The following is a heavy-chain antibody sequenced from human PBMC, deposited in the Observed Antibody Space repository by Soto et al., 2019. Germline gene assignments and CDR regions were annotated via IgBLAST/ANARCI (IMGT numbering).Heavy chain of an antibody. Sequence: ASVKVSCKASGYTFTSYYMHWVRQAPGQGLEWMGIINPSGGSTSYAQKFQGRVTMTRDTSTSTVYMELSSLRSEDTAVYYCARVPTVDTAMAPLDYSGQGTLVTVS. J-gene: IGHJ4*02. CDR2: INPSGGST. V-gene: IGHV1-46*01. D-gene: IGHD5-18*01. CDR3: ARVPTVDTAMAPLDY. CDR1: GYTFTSYY.